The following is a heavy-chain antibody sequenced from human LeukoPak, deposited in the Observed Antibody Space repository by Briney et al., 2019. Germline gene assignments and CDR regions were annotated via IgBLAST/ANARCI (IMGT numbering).Heavy chain of an antibody. CDR2: ISSSSSI. CDR1: GFTFSNYS. Sequence: GGSLRLSCVASGFTFSNYSMNWVRQAPGKGLEWVSYISSSSSIYYADSVKGRFTISRDNAKNSLYLQMNSLRAEDTAVYYCARVPPGYSSGWYGVFDYWGQGTLVTVSS. D-gene: IGHD6-19*01. J-gene: IGHJ4*02. V-gene: IGHV3-48*01. CDR3: ARVPPGYSSGWYGVFDY.